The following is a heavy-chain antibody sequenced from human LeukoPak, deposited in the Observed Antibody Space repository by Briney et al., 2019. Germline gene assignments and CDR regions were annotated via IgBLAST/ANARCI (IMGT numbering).Heavy chain of an antibody. V-gene: IGHV3-33*01. Sequence: GGSLRLSCAASGFTFSSYGMHWVRQAPGKGLEGVAVIWYDGSNKYYADSVRGRFTISRDNSKNTLYLQMNSLRAEDTAVYYCASDYGDYTPGWAFDIWGQGTMVTVSS. D-gene: IGHD4-17*01. CDR3: ASDYGDYTPGWAFDI. CDR1: GFTFSSYG. J-gene: IGHJ3*02. CDR2: IWYDGSNK.